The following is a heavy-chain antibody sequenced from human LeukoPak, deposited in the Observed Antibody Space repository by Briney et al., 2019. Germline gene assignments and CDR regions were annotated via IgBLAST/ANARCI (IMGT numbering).Heavy chain of an antibody. V-gene: IGHV4-39*07. J-gene: IGHJ4*02. Sequence: PSETLSLTCTVSGGSISSSSYYWGWIRQPPGKGLEWIGSIYYSGSIYYNPSLKSRVTISVDTSKNQFSLKLSSVTAADTAVYYCARDQAKYSSSSPYYFDYWGQGTLVTVSS. CDR2: IYYSGSI. CDR1: GGSISSSSYY. CDR3: ARDQAKYSSSSPYYFDY. D-gene: IGHD6-6*01.